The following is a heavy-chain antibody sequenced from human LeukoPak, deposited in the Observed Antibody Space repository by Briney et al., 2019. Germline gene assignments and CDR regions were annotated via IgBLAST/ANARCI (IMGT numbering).Heavy chain of an antibody. V-gene: IGHV4-39*01. J-gene: IGHJ5*02. CDR3: ASKTHSGYDSGWFDP. Sequence: PWETLSLTCTVSGGSISSSSYYWGWIRQPPGKGLEWIGSIYYSGSTYYNPSLKSRVTISVDTSKNQFSLKLSSVTAADTAVYYCASKTHSGYDSGWFDPWGQGTLVTVSS. D-gene: IGHD5-12*01. CDR1: GGSISSSSYY. CDR2: IYYSGST.